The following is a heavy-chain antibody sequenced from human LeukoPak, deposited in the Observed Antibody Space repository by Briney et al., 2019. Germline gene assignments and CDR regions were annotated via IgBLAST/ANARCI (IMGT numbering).Heavy chain of an antibody. Sequence: HPGGSLRLSCAASGFTFSSYSMHWVRQAPGKGLEWVAFIRYDGSKKKYADSVKGRFTISRDNSKNTLYMEMNSLRAEDTAAYHCANDQGRDYFDYWGQGTLVTVSS. V-gene: IGHV3-30*02. J-gene: IGHJ4*02. CDR3: ANDQGRDYFDY. CDR1: GFTFSSYS. CDR2: IRYDGSKK.